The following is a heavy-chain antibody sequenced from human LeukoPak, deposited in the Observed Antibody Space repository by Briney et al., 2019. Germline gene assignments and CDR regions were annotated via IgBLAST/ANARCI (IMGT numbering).Heavy chain of an antibody. CDR2: IYTSGST. D-gene: IGHD3-3*01. CDR1: GGSISGGSYY. J-gene: IGHJ3*02. Sequence: PSETLSLTCTVSGGSISGGSYYWSWIRQPAGKGLEWIGRIYTSGSTNYNPSLKSRVTISVDTSKNQFSLKLSSVTAADTAVYYCARSWGIFGVVRYAFDIWGQGTMVTVSS. V-gene: IGHV4-61*02. CDR3: ARSWGIFGVVRYAFDI.